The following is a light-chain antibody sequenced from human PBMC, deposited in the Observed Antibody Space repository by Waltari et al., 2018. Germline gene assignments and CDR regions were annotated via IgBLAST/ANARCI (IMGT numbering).Light chain of an antibody. CDR1: SGHSSYA. CDR3: QTWGTGIPV. CDR2: LNSYGSH. Sequence: QLVLTQSPSASASLGASVKLTCTLSSGHSSYAIAWHQQQPEKGPRYLMKLNSYGSHSKGDGITDRCSVASSGAERYLTISRLQSEDEADYYCQTWGTGIPVFGGGTKLTVL. V-gene: IGLV4-69*01. J-gene: IGLJ3*02.